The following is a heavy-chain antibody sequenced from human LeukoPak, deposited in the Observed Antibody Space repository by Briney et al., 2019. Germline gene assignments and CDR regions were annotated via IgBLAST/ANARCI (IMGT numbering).Heavy chain of an antibody. Sequence: SVTVSCTASGGTFSSYAISWVRQAPGQGLEWMGGIIPIFGTANYAQKFQGRVTITTDESTSTAYMELSSLRSEDTAVYYCATTPGTATNYYYYYYMDVWGKGTTVTVSS. D-gene: IGHD1-1*01. J-gene: IGHJ6*03. CDR1: GGTFSSYA. CDR2: IIPIFGTA. V-gene: IGHV1-69*05. CDR3: ATTPGTATNYYYYYYMDV.